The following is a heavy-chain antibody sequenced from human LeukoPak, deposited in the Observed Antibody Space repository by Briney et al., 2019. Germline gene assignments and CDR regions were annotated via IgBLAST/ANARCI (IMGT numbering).Heavy chain of an antibody. Sequence: ASVKVSCKASGYTFAGYYMHWVRQAPGQGLEWMGWINPNSGGTNYAQKFQGRVTMTRDTSISTAYMELSRLRSDDTAVYYCARPLLPYCTNGVCYEAGRLWFDPWGQGTLVTVSS. CDR1: GYTFAGYY. J-gene: IGHJ5*02. V-gene: IGHV1-2*02. CDR3: ARPLLPYCTNGVCYEAGRLWFDP. D-gene: IGHD2-8*01. CDR2: INPNSGGT.